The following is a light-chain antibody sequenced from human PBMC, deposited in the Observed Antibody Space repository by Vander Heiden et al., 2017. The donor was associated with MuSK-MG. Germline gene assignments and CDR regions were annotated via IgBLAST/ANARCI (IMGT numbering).Light chain of an antibody. V-gene: IGKV1-39*01. J-gene: IGKJ1*01. CDR3: QQSDNIPWT. CDR1: QSVNTY. CDR2: AGS. Sequence: DIQVTQSPPSLSASIEDTITLTCRTSQSVNTYFNWYQQRPGKAPQLLIYAGSSLQTGVPSRFSGRGSGTDFTLTISGLQPEDVATYFCQQSDNIPWTFGEGTKVEVK.